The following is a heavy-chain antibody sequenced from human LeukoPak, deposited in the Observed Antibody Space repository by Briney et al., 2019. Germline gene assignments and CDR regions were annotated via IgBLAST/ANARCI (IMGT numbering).Heavy chain of an antibody. CDR1: GGSISSSSYY. J-gene: IGHJ5*02. Sequence: SETLSLTCTVSGGSISSSSYYWGWIRQPPGKGLEWIGSIYYSGSTYYNPSLKSRVTISVDTSKNQFSLKLSSVTAADTAVYYCARDRSKRGPYNWFDPWGQGTLATVSS. CDR2: IYYSGST. V-gene: IGHV4-39*07. CDR3: ARDRSKRGPYNWFDP. D-gene: IGHD3-10*01.